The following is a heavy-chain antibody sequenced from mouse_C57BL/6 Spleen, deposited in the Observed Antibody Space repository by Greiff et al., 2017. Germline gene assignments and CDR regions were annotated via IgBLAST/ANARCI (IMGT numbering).Heavy chain of an antibody. D-gene: IGHD1-1*01. Sequence: VKLQESGPGLVAPSQSLSITCTVSGFSLTSYGVDWVRQSPGKGLEWLGVIWGVGSTNYNSALKSRLSISKDNSKSQVFLKMNSLQTDDTAMYYCARTTVGYAMDYWGQGTSVTVSS. CDR3: ARTTVGYAMDY. CDR2: IWGVGST. CDR1: GFSLTSYG. J-gene: IGHJ4*01. V-gene: IGHV2-6*01.